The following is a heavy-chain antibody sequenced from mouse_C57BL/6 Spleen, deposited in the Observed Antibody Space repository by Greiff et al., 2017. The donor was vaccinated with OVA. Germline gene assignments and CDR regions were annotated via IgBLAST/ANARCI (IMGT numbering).Heavy chain of an antibody. V-gene: IGHV5-9-1*02. CDR1: GFTFSSYA. D-gene: IGHD1-1*01. Sequence: EVKLMESGEGLVKPGGSLKLSCAASGFTFSSYAMSWVRQTPEKRLEWVAYISSGGDYIYYADTVKGRFTISRDNARNTLYLQMSSLKSEDTAMYYCTRDYLRMDYYAMDYWGQGTSVTVS. J-gene: IGHJ4*01. CDR2: ISSGGDYI. CDR3: TRDYLRMDYYAMDY.